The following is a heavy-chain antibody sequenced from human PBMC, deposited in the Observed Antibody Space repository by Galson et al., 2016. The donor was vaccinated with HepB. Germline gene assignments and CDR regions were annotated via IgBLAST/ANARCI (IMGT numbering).Heavy chain of an antibody. D-gene: IGHD3-10*01. V-gene: IGHV3-23*01. J-gene: IGHJ4*02. Sequence: SLRLSCAASGFTLSSYAMTWVRQAPGKGLEWVSAISSSGGSTYYAVSVKGRFTISRDNSKNTVYLQMNSLRAENTAVYYCGHVGELDYWGQGTLVTVSS. CDR2: ISSSGGST. CDR3: GHVGELDY. CDR1: GFTLSSYA.